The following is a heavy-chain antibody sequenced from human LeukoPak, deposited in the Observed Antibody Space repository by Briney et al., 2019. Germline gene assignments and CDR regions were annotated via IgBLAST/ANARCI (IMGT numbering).Heavy chain of an antibody. CDR1: GGSISSGGYS. CDR2: IYHSGST. Sequence: SETLSLTCAVSGGSISSGGYSWSWLRQPPGKGLEWIGYIYHSGSTYYNPSLKSRVTISVDRSKNQFSLKLSSVTAADTAVYYCATARTSYYGMDVWGQGTTVTVSS. CDR3: ATARTSYYGMDV. D-gene: IGHD1-14*01. J-gene: IGHJ6*02. V-gene: IGHV4-30-2*01.